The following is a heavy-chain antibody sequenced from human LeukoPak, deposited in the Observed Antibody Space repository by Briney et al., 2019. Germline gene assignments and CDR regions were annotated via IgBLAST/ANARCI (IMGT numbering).Heavy chain of an antibody. J-gene: IGHJ4*02. CDR1: GYTFTGYY. D-gene: IGHD2-15*01. Sequence: GASVKVSCKASGYTFTGYYMHWVRQAPGQGLEWMGRINPNSGGTNYAQKFQGRVTMTRDTSISTAYMELSGLRSDDTAVYYCARDLEGYCSGGSCYSISWGQGTLVTVSS. V-gene: IGHV1-2*06. CDR2: INPNSGGT. CDR3: ARDLEGYCSGGSCYSIS.